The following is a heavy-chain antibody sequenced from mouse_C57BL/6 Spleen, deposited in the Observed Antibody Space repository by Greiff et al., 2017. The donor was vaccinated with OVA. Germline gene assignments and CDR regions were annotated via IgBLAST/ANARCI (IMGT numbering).Heavy chain of an antibody. V-gene: IGHV1-76*01. D-gene: IGHD3-2*02. J-gene: IGHJ3*01. CDR1: GYTFTDYY. Sequence: QVQLQQSGAELVRPGASVKLSCKASGYTFTDYYINWVKQRPGQGLEWIARIYPGSGNTYYNEKFKGKATLTAEKSSSTAYMQLSSLTSEDSAVYVCARSDSSGYGAWFAYWGQGTLVTVSA. CDR3: ARSDSSGYGAWFAY. CDR2: IYPGSGNT.